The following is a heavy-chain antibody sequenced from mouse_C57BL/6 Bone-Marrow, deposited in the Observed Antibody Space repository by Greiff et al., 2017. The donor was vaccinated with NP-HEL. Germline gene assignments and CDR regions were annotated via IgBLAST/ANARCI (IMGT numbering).Heavy chain of an antibody. CDR1: GFSFTSYG. J-gene: IGHJ4*01. CDR2: IWGGGST. CDR3: AKHEGSSSHYYAMDY. V-gene: IGHV2-9*01. D-gene: IGHD1-1*01. Sequence: VQLQESGPGLVAPSHCLSITCTVSGFSFTSYGVDWVRQPPGKGLEWLGVIWGGGSTNYNSALMSRLSISKDNSKSQVFLKMNSLQTDDTAMYYCAKHEGSSSHYYAMDYWGQGTSVTVSS.